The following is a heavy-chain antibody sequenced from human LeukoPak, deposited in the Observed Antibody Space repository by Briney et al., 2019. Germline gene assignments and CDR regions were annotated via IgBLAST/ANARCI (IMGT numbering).Heavy chain of an antibody. Sequence: GESLKISCKGSGYIFTTYWIGWVRQMPGNGLEWMGIIYPGDSDTRYSPSFQGQVTISADKSISTAYLQWSSLKASDTAMYYCARGPNYRNFDYWGQGTLVTVSS. CDR1: GYIFTTYW. J-gene: IGHJ4*02. D-gene: IGHD4/OR15-4a*01. V-gene: IGHV5-51*01. CDR3: ARGPNYRNFDY. CDR2: IYPGDSDT.